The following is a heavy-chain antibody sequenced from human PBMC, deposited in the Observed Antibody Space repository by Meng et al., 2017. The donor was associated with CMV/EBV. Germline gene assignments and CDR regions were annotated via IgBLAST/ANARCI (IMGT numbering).Heavy chain of an antibody. Sequence: QGQLQESCPGLVKPSQTLSLTCTVSGGSISRCDYYWSWIRQPPGKGLEWIGYIYYSGSTYYNLSLKSRVTISVDTSKNQFSLKLSSVTAADMAVYYCARVGRTSCYDYWGQGTLVTVSS. D-gene: IGHD2-2*01. V-gene: IGHV4-30-4*08. CDR3: ARVGRTSCYDY. CDR1: GGSISRCDYY. J-gene: IGHJ4*02. CDR2: IYYSGST.